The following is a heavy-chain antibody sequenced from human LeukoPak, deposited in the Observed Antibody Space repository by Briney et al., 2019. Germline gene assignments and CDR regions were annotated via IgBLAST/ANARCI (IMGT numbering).Heavy chain of an antibody. J-gene: IGHJ4*02. D-gene: IGHD2-2*02. V-gene: IGHV1-69*01. CDR2: IIPIFGTA. CDR3: ARLTGDEYCSSTSCYNPYYFVY. CDR1: GDTFSSYA. Sequence: SVKVSCMASGDTFSSYAISWVRQAPGQGLEWMGGIIPIFGTANYAQKFQGRVTITADGSTSTAYMELSSLRSEDTAVYYCARLTGDEYCSSTSCYNPYYFVYWGQGTLVTVSS.